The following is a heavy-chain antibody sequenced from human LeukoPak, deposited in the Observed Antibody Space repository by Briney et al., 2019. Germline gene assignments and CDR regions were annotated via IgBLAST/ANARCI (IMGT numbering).Heavy chain of an antibody. J-gene: IGHJ3*02. V-gene: IGHV1-58*02. CDR1: GFTFTRSA. D-gene: IGHD3-22*01. CDR2: IVVGSGNT. Sequence: SVKVSCKASGFTFTRSAMQWVRQARGQRLEWIGWIVVGSGNTDYAQKFQERVTITRDMSTSTAYMELSSLRSEDTAVYYCAAADYYDSSGYYPYAFHIWGQGTMVSVSS. CDR3: AAADYYDSSGYYPYAFHI.